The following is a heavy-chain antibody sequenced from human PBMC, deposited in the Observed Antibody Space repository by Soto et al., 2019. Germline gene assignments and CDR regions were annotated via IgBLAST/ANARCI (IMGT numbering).Heavy chain of an antibody. D-gene: IGHD3-10*01. CDR2: ISASGGST. CDR3: AKYGPMIWFGELPLNYFDY. V-gene: IGHV3-23*01. J-gene: IGHJ4*02. CDR1: GFTFSSSA. Sequence: GGSLRLSCAASGFTFSSSAMSWVRQAPGKGLEWVSAISASGGSTYYADSVKGRFTISRDNSKNTLSLQMNSLRAEDMAVYYCAKYGPMIWFGELPLNYFDYWGQGTLVTVSS.